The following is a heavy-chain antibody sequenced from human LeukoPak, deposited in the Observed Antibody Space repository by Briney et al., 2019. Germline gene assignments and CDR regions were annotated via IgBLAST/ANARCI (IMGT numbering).Heavy chain of an antibody. D-gene: IGHD6-6*01. J-gene: IGHJ3*02. V-gene: IGHV3-48*03. Sequence: PGGSLRLSCAASGFTFSSYEMNWVRQAPGKGLEWVSYISSRGSTIYYADSVKGRFTISRDNAKNSLYLQMNSLRAEDTAVYYCAKDPSIAAYDAFDIWGQGTMVTVSS. CDR2: ISSRGSTI. CDR1: GFTFSSYE. CDR3: AKDPSIAAYDAFDI.